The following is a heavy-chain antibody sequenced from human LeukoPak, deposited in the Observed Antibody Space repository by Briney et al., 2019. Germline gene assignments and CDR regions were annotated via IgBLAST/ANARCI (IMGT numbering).Heavy chain of an antibody. CDR2: TS. CDR3: ARIYGLYQEAMDV. Sequence: SETLSLTCTVSGGSISRYYWSWIRQPPGTGLQWIATSYQGASLKSRVTISLDTSKNQFSLRLTSVTAADTAVYYCARIYGLYQEAMDVWGPGITVTVSS. J-gene: IGHJ6*02. V-gene: IGHV4-59*12. CDR1: GGSISRYY. D-gene: IGHD3-16*02.